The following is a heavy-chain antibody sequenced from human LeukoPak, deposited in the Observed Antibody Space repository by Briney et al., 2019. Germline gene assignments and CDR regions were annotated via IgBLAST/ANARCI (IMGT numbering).Heavy chain of an antibody. Sequence: SETLSLTCAVYGGSFSGYYWSWIRQPPGKGLEWIGEINHSGSTNYNPSLKSRATISVDTSKNQFSLKLSSVTAADTAVYYCARGRYYDSSGYFPLFDYWGQGTLVTVSS. CDR2: INHSGST. V-gene: IGHV4-34*01. CDR3: ARGRYYDSSGYFPLFDY. D-gene: IGHD3-22*01. J-gene: IGHJ4*02. CDR1: GGSFSGYY.